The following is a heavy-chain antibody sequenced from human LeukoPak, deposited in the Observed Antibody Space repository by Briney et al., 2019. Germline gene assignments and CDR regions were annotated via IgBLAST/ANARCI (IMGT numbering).Heavy chain of an antibody. CDR3: ARGYYDILTGPTRVLDY. CDR2: ISSSTSTE. D-gene: IGHD3-9*01. V-gene: IGHV3-48*02. Sequence: GGSLRLSCAASGFAFRTYSMNWVRQAPGRGLKWISHISSSTSTEYYADSVKGRFTISRDNGKNSLYLQMSSLRDEDTALYYCARGYYDILTGPTRVLDYWGQGTLVTVSS. CDR1: GFAFRTYS. J-gene: IGHJ4*02.